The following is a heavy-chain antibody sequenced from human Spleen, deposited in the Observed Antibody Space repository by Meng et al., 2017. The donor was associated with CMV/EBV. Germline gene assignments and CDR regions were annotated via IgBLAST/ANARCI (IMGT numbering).Heavy chain of an antibody. D-gene: IGHD3-22*01. J-gene: IGHJ4*02. V-gene: IGHV1-24*01. Sequence: ASVKVSCKVSEYTLTELSMHWVRQAPGKGLEWMGGFDPEDGETIYAQKFQGRVTMTEDTSTDTAYMELSSLRSEDTAVYYCATFDSSGQPSDYWGQGTLVTVSS. CDR1: EYTLTELS. CDR2: FDPEDGET. CDR3: ATFDSSGQPSDY.